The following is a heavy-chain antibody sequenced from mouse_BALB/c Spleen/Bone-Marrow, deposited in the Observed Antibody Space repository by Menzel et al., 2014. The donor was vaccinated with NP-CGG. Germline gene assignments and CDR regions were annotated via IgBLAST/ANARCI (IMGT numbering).Heavy chain of an antibody. CDR1: GFDFSRFW. CDR2: INPDSSTI. Sequence: EVKLQESGGGLVQPGGSLKVSCAASGFDFSRFWMSWVRQAPGKGLEWIGEINPDSSTINYTPSLKDKFIISRDSAKNTLYLQMSKVRSEDTALYYCARRYGSSYRYWYSDVWGAGTTVTVSS. CDR3: ARRYGSSYRYWYSDV. J-gene: IGHJ1*01. D-gene: IGHD1-1*01. V-gene: IGHV4-1*02.